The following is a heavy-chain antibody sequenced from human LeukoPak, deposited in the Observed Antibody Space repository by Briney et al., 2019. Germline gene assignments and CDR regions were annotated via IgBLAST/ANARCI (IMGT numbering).Heavy chain of an antibody. V-gene: IGHV3-13*01. J-gene: IGHJ4*02. Sequence: GGSLRLSCAASGFTFSSYDMQWVRQVIGKGLEWVSAIGIAGDTHYSGSVKGRFTISRENAKNSLYLQMNSLRAGDTAVYYCAKDQRWESPHYLDSWGQGTLVTVSS. CDR2: IGIAGDT. CDR3: AKDQRWESPHYLDS. CDR1: GFTFSSYD. D-gene: IGHD1-26*01.